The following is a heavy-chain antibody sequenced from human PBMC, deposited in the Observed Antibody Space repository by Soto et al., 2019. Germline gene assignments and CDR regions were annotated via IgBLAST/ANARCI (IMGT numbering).Heavy chain of an antibody. V-gene: IGHV5-10-1*01. CDR3: ARHKAFYYDSSGA. CDR1: GYSFASYW. J-gene: IGHJ5*02. Sequence: GESLKISCKGSGYSFASYWISWVRQMPAKGLEWMGRIDPSDSYANYSPSFQGHVTFSADKSISTAYLQWSSLRASDTAMYYCARHKAFYYDSSGAWGQGTMVTVSS. CDR2: IDPSDSYA. D-gene: IGHD3-22*01.